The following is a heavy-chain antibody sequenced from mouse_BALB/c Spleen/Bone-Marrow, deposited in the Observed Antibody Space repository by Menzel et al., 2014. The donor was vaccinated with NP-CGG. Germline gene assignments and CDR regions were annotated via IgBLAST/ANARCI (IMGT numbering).Heavy chain of an antibody. J-gene: IGHJ3*01. V-gene: IGHV7-1*02. CDR2: SRNRAKYYTT. CDR3: ARDVGYGNYFVY. Sequence: DVKLVESGGGLVQPGDSLRLSCATSGFTFSDFYMEWVRQPPGKRLEWIATSRNRAKYYTTEYSASVKGRFIVSRDTYQSVLYLQMNALRAEDTAIYYCARDVGYGNYFVYWGQGTLVTVSA. D-gene: IGHD2-10*02. CDR1: GFTFSDFY.